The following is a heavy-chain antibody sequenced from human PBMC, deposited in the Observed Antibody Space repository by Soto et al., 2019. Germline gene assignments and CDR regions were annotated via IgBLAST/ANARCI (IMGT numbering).Heavy chain of an antibody. CDR1: VDSIISSIYY. V-gene: IGHV4-39*01. CDR3: ARGIGSPNWFDP. CDR2: TYYSGST. J-gene: IGHJ5*02. Sequence: PSQARPVTGTVSVDSIISSIYYWGWVRQPPGKGLEWIGSTYYSGSTHYNPSLKSRVTISVDTSKNQFSLKLSSVTAADTAVYYCARGIGSPNWFDPWGQGTLVTVS. D-gene: IGHD2-21*01.